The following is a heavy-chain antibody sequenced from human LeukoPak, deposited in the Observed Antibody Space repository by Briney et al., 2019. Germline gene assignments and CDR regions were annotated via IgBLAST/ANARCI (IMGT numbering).Heavy chain of an antibody. J-gene: IGHJ4*02. CDR3: ARDPSPRLIAAAGTSAGDFDY. CDR1: GGTFSSYA. D-gene: IGHD6-13*01. CDR2: IIPILGIA. Sequence: GSSVKVSCKASGGTFSSYAISWVRQAPGQGLEWMGRIIPILGIANYAQKFQGRVTITADKSTSTAHMELSSLRSEDTAVYYCARDPSPRLIAAAGTSAGDFDYWGQGTLVTVSS. V-gene: IGHV1-69*04.